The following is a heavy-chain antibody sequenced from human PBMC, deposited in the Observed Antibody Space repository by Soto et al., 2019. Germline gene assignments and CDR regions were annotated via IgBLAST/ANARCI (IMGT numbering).Heavy chain of an antibody. J-gene: IGHJ4*02. D-gene: IGHD6-6*01. Sequence: ASVKVSCKASGGTFSSYAISWVRQAPGQGLEWMGWIIPIFGTTNYAQKLQGRVTMTRDTSISTAYMELSSLRSEDTAVYYCARETLYSSSCDYWGQGTLVTVSS. CDR1: GGTFSSYA. CDR3: ARETLYSSSCDY. V-gene: IGHV1-69*05. CDR2: IIPIFGTT.